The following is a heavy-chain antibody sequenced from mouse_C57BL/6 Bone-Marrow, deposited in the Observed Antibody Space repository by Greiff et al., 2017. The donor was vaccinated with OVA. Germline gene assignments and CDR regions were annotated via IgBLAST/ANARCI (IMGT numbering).Heavy chain of an antibody. CDR1: GYTFTSYW. D-gene: IGHD2-5*01. Sequence: VQLQQPGAELVKPGDSVKLSCKTSGYTFTSYWMHWVKQRPGQGLEWIGMIHPNSGSTNYNEKFKSKATLTVDNTSSTAYMQLSSLTSEDSAVYYCARGGFYYSNYVGWYFDVWGTGTTVTVSS. CDR2: IHPNSGST. V-gene: IGHV1-64*01. CDR3: ARGGFYYSNYVGWYFDV. J-gene: IGHJ1*03.